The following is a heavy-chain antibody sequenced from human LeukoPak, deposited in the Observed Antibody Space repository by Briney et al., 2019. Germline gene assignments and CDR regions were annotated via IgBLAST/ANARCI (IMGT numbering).Heavy chain of an antibody. V-gene: IGHV1-18*01. Sequence: ASVKLSCTASVYTFTNHGISWGRQAPGQGLEWVGWISTNNGNTNYAQKLQGRVTMTTDTSASTAYMELRSLRSDDTAVYYCARNFYDSRGYSHFDPWGQGTLVTVSS. J-gene: IGHJ5*02. CDR2: ISTNNGNT. D-gene: IGHD3-22*01. CDR3: ARNFYDSRGYSHFDP. CDR1: VYTFTNHG.